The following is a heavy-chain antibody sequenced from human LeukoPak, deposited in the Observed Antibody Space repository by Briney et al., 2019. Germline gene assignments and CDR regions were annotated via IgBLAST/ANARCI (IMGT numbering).Heavy chain of an antibody. CDR1: GGFFSGYY. D-gene: IGHD2-15*01. Sequence: PSETLSLTCAVYGGFFSGYYWSWIRQPPGKGLEWIGEINHSGSTNYNPSLKSRVTISVDTSKNQFSLKLSSVTAADTAVYYCARGEADEVVVAATFFDYWGQGTLVTVSS. J-gene: IGHJ4*02. CDR3: ARGEADEVVVAATFFDY. V-gene: IGHV4-34*01. CDR2: INHSGST.